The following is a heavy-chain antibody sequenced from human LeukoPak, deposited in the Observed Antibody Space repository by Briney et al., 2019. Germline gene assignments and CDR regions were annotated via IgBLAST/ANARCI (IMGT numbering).Heavy chain of an antibody. Sequence: SETLSLTCAVYGGSFSGYYWSWIRQPAGKGLEWIGRIYTSGSTNYNPSLKSRVTMSVDTSKNQFSLKLSSVTAADTAVYYCASSYYDSSGYYDAFDIWGQGTMVTVSS. CDR2: IYTSGST. CDR3: ASSYYDSSGYYDAFDI. J-gene: IGHJ3*02. CDR1: GGSFSGYY. D-gene: IGHD3-22*01. V-gene: IGHV4-59*10.